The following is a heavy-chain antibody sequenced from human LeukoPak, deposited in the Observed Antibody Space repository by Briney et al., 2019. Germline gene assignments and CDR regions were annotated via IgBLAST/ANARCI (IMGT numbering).Heavy chain of an antibody. V-gene: IGHV4-39*01. J-gene: IGHJ5*02. Sequence: SETLSLSCTVSGGSIRSTTYCWGCVRPPPGKGPEWIGSIYYSGSTYYNPSINSRATISVNTSRNQFSLKLSAVTAANTAVYYCARHLSYCGNGVCYNRWFDPWGQGTLVTVST. CDR3: ARHLSYCGNGVCYNRWFDP. D-gene: IGHD2-8*01. CDR1: GGSIRSTTYC. CDR2: IYYSGST.